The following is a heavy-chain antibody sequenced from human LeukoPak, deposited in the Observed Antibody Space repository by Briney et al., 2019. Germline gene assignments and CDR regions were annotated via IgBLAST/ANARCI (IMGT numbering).Heavy chain of an antibody. Sequence: ASVKVSCKASGYTFTSYDINWVRQAAGQGLEWMGWMNPNSGNTGYAQKFQGRVTMTRNTSISTAYMELSSLRSEDTAVYYCARELGTTVTTGGYWGQGTLVTVSS. V-gene: IGHV1-8*01. CDR3: ARELGTTVTTGGY. CDR2: MNPNSGNT. CDR1: GYTFTSYD. D-gene: IGHD4-17*01. J-gene: IGHJ4*02.